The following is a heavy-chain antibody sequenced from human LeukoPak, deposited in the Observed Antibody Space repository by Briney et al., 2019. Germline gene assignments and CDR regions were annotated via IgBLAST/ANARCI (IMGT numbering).Heavy chain of an antibody. D-gene: IGHD1-26*01. Sequence: GGSLRLSCAASGFTVSSYAMHWVRQPIGKGLEWVSALGIAGDTYYPGSVKGRFTISRENARNSLYLQMNSLRAEDTAMYYCARQMQSHGNFDSWGQGTLVTVSS. CDR3: ARQMQSHGNFDS. V-gene: IGHV3-13*01. CDR1: GFTVSSYA. J-gene: IGHJ4*02. CDR2: LGIAGDT.